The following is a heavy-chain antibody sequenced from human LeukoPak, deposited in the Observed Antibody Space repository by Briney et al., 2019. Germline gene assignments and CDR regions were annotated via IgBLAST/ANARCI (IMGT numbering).Heavy chain of an antibody. Sequence: SETLSLTCAVYGGSFSGYYWSWIRQPRGKGLEWIGEINHSGSTNYNPSLKSRVTISVDTSKNQFSLKLSSVTAADTAVYYRARVPKKYYFDYWGQGTLVTVSS. J-gene: IGHJ4*02. V-gene: IGHV4-34*01. CDR2: INHSGST. CDR1: GGSFSGYY. D-gene: IGHD2-2*01. CDR3: ARVPKKYYFDY.